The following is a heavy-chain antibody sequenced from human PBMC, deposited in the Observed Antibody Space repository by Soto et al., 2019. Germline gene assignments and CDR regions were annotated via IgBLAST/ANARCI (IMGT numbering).Heavy chain of an antibody. CDR3: ARTAYYYDSSGYYFDC. D-gene: IGHD3-22*01. CDR1: GFPFSNYG. J-gene: IGHJ4*02. Sequence: PVVILSLSCPASGFPFSNYGMHWVRPAPGKGLEWVAVISYDGSNKYYADSVKGRFTISRDNSKNTLYLQMNSLRAEDTAVYYCARTAYYYDSSGYYFDCWGQGTLVTVSS. V-gene: IGHV3-30*03. CDR2: ISYDGSNK.